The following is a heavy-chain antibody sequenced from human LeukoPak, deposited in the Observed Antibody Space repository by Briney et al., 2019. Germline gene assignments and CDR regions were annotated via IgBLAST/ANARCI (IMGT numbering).Heavy chain of an antibody. D-gene: IGHD3-10*01. CDR2: VSSSSGII. Sequence: PGGSLRLSCVASGFTFSNYPMNWVRQAPGKGLEWVSYVSSSSGIISYADSVKGRFTISRDNAKNSLFLQMNSLRAEDTAVYYCARDPQYYYGSGYYFDYWGQGTLVTVSS. J-gene: IGHJ4*02. CDR1: GFTFSNYP. V-gene: IGHV3-48*04. CDR3: ARDPQYYYGSGYYFDY.